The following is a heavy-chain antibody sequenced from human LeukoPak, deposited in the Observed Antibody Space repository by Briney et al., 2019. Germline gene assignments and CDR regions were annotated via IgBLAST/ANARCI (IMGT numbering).Heavy chain of an antibody. J-gene: IGHJ4*02. V-gene: IGHV3-23*01. D-gene: IGHD4-17*01. CDR2: ISGSGGST. Sequence: PGGSLRLSCAGSGFTFSNYAMSWVRQAPGKGLEWVSAISGSGGSTHFADSVKGRFTVSRDNSKNTLYLQMNSLRAEDTAVYYCATVWDDGDYANPYWGQGTLVAVSS. CDR1: GFTFSNYA. CDR3: ATVWDDGDYANPY.